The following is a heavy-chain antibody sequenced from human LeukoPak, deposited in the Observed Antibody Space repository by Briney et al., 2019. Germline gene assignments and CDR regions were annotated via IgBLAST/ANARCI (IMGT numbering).Heavy chain of an antibody. J-gene: IGHJ5*02. Sequence: SGPTLVKPTQTLTLTCTFSGFSLSTSGVGVGWIRQPPGKALEWLALIYWDDDKRYSPSLKSRLTITKDTSKNQVVLTMTNMDPVDTATYYCALILSIAAAGGNWSDPWGQGTLVTVSS. V-gene: IGHV2-5*02. CDR3: ALILSIAAAGGNWSDP. CDR1: GFSLSTSGVG. CDR2: IYWDDDK. D-gene: IGHD6-13*01.